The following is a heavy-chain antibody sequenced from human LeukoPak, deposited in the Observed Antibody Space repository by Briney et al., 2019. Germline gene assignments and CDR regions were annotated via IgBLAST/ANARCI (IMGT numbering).Heavy chain of an antibody. D-gene: IGHD6-6*01. Sequence: SVKVSCKASGGTFSSYAISWVRQAPGQGLEWMGGIIPIFGTANYAQKFQGRVTITTDESTSTAYMELSSLRSEDTAVYYCAREPLFYGSSPETGYYYYYMDVWGKGTTVTVSS. CDR1: GGTFSSYA. CDR3: AREPLFYGSSPETGYYYYYMDV. CDR2: IIPIFGTA. V-gene: IGHV1-69*05. J-gene: IGHJ6*03.